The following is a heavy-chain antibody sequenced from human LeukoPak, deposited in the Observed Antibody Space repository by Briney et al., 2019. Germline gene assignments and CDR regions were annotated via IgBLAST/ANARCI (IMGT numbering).Heavy chain of an antibody. CDR2: ISSNGGST. V-gene: IGHV3-64*04. CDR3: ARGRPHGNDY. J-gene: IGHJ4*02. Sequence: PGGSLRLSCSASGFTFSSYAMHWVRQAPGKGLEYVSVISSNGGSTYYADSVKGRFSISRDNAKNTLYLQMNSLRVEDTAVYYCARGRPHGNDYWGQGTLVTVSS. CDR1: GFTFSSYA. D-gene: IGHD4-23*01.